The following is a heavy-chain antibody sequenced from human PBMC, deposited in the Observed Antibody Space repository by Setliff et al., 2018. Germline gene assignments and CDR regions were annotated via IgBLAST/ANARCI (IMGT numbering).Heavy chain of an antibody. J-gene: IGHJ4*02. D-gene: IGHD6-19*01. CDR3: VKSDRDSSGWYPDY. CDR2: ISWNSYHI. CDR1: GFIFDEYA. Sequence: SLRLSCAASGFIFDEYAMHWVRQAPGKGLEWVSGISWNSYHIYYAGSVRGRFTISRDNAKNSLYLQMNSLTTEDTAFYYCVKSDRDSSGWYPDYWGQGTLVTVSS. V-gene: IGHV3-9*01.